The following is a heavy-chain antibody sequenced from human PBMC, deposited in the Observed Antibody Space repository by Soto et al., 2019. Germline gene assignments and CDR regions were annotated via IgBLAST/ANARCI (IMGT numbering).Heavy chain of an antibody. D-gene: IGHD3-9*01. Sequence: GGPLRLSCAASAFTCSNAWMNWVRQAAGKGLGWGGRIKSKTDGGTTDYAAPGKGRFTISRDDSKNTLYLQMNSLKTEDTAVYYCTTDGSQGPVLRYFDWLVGREIYYYYGMDVWGQGTTVTVSS. CDR1: AFTCSNAW. CDR2: IKSKTDGGTT. V-gene: IGHV3-15*07. CDR3: TTDGSQGPVLRYFDWLVGREIYYYYGMDV. J-gene: IGHJ6*02.